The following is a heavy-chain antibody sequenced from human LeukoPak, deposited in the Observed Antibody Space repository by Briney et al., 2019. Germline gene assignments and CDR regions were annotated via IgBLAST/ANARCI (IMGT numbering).Heavy chain of an antibody. CDR3: ARAPDGYEAFDI. Sequence: TGGSLRLSCAVSGFIVSNNYMTWVRQAPGKGLEWVSVIYSGGRTYYADSVKDRFTTSRDNSKNTLYLQMNSLRAEDTAVYYCARAPDGYEAFDIWGQGTMVTVSS. CDR1: GFIVSNNY. CDR2: IYSGGRT. J-gene: IGHJ3*02. D-gene: IGHD3-22*01. V-gene: IGHV3-66*01.